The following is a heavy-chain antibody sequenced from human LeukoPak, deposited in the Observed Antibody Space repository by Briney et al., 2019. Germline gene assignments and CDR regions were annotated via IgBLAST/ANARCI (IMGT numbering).Heavy chain of an antibody. D-gene: IGHD6-13*01. CDR2: ISNTGSTI. Sequence: GWSLRLSCATSGFNFMVHGINWVRQAPGKELEWISYISNTGSTIYYADSVQGRFTISRDDGKTSVYLQMNSLRVEDTAVYYCARDSALRIWGQGTLVTVSS. CDR3: ARDSALRI. CDR1: GFNFMVHG. J-gene: IGHJ4*02. V-gene: IGHV3-48*01.